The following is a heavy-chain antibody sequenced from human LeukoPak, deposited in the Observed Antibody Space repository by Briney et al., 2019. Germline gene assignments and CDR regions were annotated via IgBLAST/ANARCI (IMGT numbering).Heavy chain of an antibody. CDR1: GFTFSSYS. V-gene: IGHV3-48*02. D-gene: IGHD1-14*01. Sequence: PGGPLRLSCAASGFTFSSYSMNWVRQAPGKGLEWVSYISSGGSTIYYADSVRGRFTISRDTAKNSLYLEMNSLRDEDTAMYYCVRGDQEASEPAFDYWGQGTLVTVSS. J-gene: IGHJ4*02. CDR2: ISSGGSTI. CDR3: VRGDQEASEPAFDY.